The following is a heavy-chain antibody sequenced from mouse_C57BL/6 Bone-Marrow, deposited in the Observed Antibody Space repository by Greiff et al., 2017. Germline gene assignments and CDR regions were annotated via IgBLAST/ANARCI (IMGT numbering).Heavy chain of an antibody. CDR2: IYPGDGDT. D-gene: IGHD2-3*01. Sequence: QVQLQQSGPELVKPGASVKISCKASGYAFSSSWMNWVKQRPGKGLEWIGRIYPGDGDTNYNGKFKGKATLTADKSSSTAYMQLSSLTSEDSAVYFCARQGWLLRGGAMDYWGQGTSVTVSS. V-gene: IGHV1-82*01. CDR1: GYAFSSSW. CDR3: ARQGWLLRGGAMDY. J-gene: IGHJ4*01.